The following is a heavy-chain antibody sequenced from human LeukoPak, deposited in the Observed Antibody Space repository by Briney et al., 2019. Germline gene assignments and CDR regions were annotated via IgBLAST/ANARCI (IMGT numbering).Heavy chain of an antibody. D-gene: IGHD5-18*01. CDR3: AKEGGVDTAMAAVFDY. Sequence: PGGSLRLSCAASGFTFSSYAMSWVRQAPGKGLEWVSAISGSGGSTYYADSVKGRFTISRDNSKNTLYLQMNSLRAEDTAVYYCAKEGGVDTAMAAVFDYWGQGTLVTVSS. J-gene: IGHJ4*02. CDR1: GFTFSSYA. V-gene: IGHV3-23*01. CDR2: ISGSGGST.